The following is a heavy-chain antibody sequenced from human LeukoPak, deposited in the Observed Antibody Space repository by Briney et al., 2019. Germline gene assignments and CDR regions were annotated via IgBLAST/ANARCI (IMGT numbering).Heavy chain of an antibody. V-gene: IGHV3-30-3*01. CDR3: ARVPGSRWSIAVAGSYYYGMDV. CDR2: ISYDGSNK. J-gene: IGHJ6*02. D-gene: IGHD6-19*01. CDR1: GFTFSSYA. Sequence: GGSLRLSCAASGFTFSSYAMHWVRQAPGKGLEWVAVISYDGSNKYYADSVKGRFTISRDNSKNTLYLQMNSLRAEDTAVYYCARVPGSRWSIAVAGSYYYGMDVWGQGTTVTVSS.